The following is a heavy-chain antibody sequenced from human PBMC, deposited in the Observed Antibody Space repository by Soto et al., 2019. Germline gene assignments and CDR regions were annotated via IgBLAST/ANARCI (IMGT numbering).Heavy chain of an antibody. D-gene: IGHD6-13*01. Sequence: DVQLVESGGGLVKPGGSLRLSCAASGFSFSDNIMTWVRQAPGKGLEWVSSIGGSSAYVFYAKSLKGRFTISRDNAKNSLDLQMSSLTLDDTAMYYCVRDIYRSHESWGQGTQVTVSS. V-gene: IGHV3-21*01. CDR2: IGGSSAYV. CDR1: GFSFSDNI. CDR3: VRDIYRSHES. J-gene: IGHJ4*02.